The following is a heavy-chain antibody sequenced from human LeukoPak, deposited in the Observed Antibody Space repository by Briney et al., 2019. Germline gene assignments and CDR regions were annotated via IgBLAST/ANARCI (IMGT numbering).Heavy chain of an antibody. J-gene: IGHJ4*02. V-gene: IGHV3-7*01. D-gene: IGHD2-2*01. CDR3: ARAGCSANSCQTRGDY. Sequence: GSLRLSCAASGFTFSNNWMCWVRQAPGKGLEWVANIKPDGSEKYYVDSVKGRFTISRDNAKNSLYLQMNSLRVEDTAVYYCARAGCSANSCQTRGDYWGQGTLVTVSS. CDR1: GFTFSNNW. CDR2: IKPDGSEK.